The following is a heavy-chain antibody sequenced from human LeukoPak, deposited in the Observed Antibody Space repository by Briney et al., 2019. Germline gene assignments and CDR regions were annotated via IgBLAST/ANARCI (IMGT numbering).Heavy chain of an antibody. CDR1: GFTFGDYA. CDR3: TRPFYGSSPRGMDV. CDR2: IRSKAYGGTT. J-gene: IGHJ6*02. D-gene: IGHD6-13*01. V-gene: IGHV3-49*03. Sequence: GGSLRLSCTASGFTFGDYAMSWFRQAPGKGLEWVGFIRSKAYGGTTEYAASVKGRFTISRDDSKSIAYLQMNSLKTEDTAVYYCTRPFYGSSPRGMDVWGQGTTVTVSS.